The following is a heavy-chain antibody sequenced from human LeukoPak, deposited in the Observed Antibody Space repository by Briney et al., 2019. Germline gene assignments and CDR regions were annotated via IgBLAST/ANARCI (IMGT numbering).Heavy chain of an antibody. J-gene: IGHJ4*02. V-gene: IGHV3-7*03. D-gene: IGHD5-18*01. CDR2: IKQDGSEK. CDR1: GFTFSSYW. Sequence: GGSLRLSCAASGFTFSSYWMSWVRQAPGKGLEWVANIKQDGSEKYYVDSVKGRFTISRDNAKNSLYLQMNSLRAEDTAVYYSAKEYGYTYGEFDYWGQGTLVTVSS. CDR3: AKEYGYTYGEFDY.